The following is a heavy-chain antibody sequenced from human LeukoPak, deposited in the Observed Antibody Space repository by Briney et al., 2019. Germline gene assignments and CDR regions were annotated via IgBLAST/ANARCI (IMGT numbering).Heavy chain of an antibody. J-gene: IGHJ3*02. CDR3: ARFTWFGVYDAFDI. CDR2: IYYSGST. V-gene: IGHV4-59*01. CDR1: GGSIGSYY. Sequence: SETLSLTCTVSGGSIGSYYWSWIRQPPGKGLEWIGYIYYSGSTNYNPSLKSRVTISVDTSKNQFSLKLSSVTAADTAVYYCARFTWFGVYDAFDIWGQGTMVTVSS. D-gene: IGHD3-10*01.